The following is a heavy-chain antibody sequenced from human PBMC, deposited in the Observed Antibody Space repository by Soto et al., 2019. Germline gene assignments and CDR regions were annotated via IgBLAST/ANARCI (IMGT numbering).Heavy chain of an antibody. CDR3: ARDVWFGKSYFDY. D-gene: IGHD3-10*01. CDR1: GFTFCSYS. J-gene: IGHJ4*02. V-gene: IGHV3-74*01. CDR2: IKSDGSST. Sequence: GGSLTLSCAASGFTFCSYSMNWVRQAPGKGLVWVSGIKSDGSSTTYADSVWGRFTISRDNTKNTLYLQMNSLRAGDTAVYYCARDVWFGKSYFDYWGRGTLVTVSS.